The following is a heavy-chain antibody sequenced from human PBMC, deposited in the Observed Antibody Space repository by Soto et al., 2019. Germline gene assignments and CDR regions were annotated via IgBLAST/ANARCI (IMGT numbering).Heavy chain of an antibody. J-gene: IGHJ6*02. V-gene: IGHV4-30-4*01. CDR2: IYDSGST. D-gene: IGHD6-6*01. CDR3: ARGIAARPARLGMDV. CDR1: GGSIRSADYY. Sequence: TLSLSYTVSGGSIRSADYYWTWINQPPGKGLEWIGYIYDSGSTNDNPSLKSRVTISVDPSKNQFSLKLSSVTAADTAVYYCARGIAARPARLGMDVWGQGTTVTSP.